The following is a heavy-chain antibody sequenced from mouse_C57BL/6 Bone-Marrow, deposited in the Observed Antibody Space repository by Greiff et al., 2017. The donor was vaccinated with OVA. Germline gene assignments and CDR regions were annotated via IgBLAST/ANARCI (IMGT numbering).Heavy chain of an antibody. CDR2: IDPEDGGT. D-gene: IGHD1-1*01. CDR1: GFTFKDYY. J-gene: IGHJ3*01. V-gene: IGHV14-2*01. CDR3: ARELYYGSSDDGFAY. Sequence: VQLQQSGAELVKPGASVKLSCTASGFTFKDYYMHWVKQRTEQGLEWIGRIDPEDGGTKYAPKFQGKATLTADTSSNTAYLQLSSLTSEDTAVSDCARELYYGSSDDGFAYWGQGTLVTVSA.